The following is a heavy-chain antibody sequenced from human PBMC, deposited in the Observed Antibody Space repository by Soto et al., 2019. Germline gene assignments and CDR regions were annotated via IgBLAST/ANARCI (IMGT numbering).Heavy chain of an antibody. D-gene: IGHD3-9*01. CDR2: ISAFNGKT. Sequence: QVQLMQSGAEVKKPGASVKVSCKASGYTFTSYGISWVRQAPGQGLEWMAWISAFNGKTNYAQSLQGRVTVTIDTSTTTAYMELRSLRSDDTAVYYCARASLTGPLDFWGEGALVTVSS. CDR1: GYTFTSYG. CDR3: ARASLTGPLDF. J-gene: IGHJ4*02. V-gene: IGHV1-18*01.